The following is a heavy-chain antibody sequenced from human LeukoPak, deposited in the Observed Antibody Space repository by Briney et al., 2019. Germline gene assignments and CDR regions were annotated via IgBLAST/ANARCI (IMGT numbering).Heavy chain of an antibody. V-gene: IGHV3-74*01. D-gene: IGHD2-2*01. J-gene: IGHJ2*01. CDR3: ARSCISTTCPFDF. CDR1: GFSFSGFW. Sequence: GGSLRLSCAASGFSFSGFWMHWVRQAPEKGLLWVSHIDIDGRGTTYVDSVKGRFTLSRDNAKNTLYLQMNSLRAEDTAVYYCARSCISTTCPFDFWGRGTLVTVSS. CDR2: IDIDGRGT.